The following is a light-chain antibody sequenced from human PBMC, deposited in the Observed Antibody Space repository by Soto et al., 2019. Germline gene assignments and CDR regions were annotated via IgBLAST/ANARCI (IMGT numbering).Light chain of an antibody. Sequence: DIQMTQSPSTLSGSVGDRVAITCRASQAISSWLAWYQQKPGKAPQILIYSASTLKSGVASRFSGSGSGTDFTLTISSLQPEDFATYYCQQSYNTPRTFGQGTKVDIK. CDR3: QQSYNTPRT. V-gene: IGKV1-39*01. CDR2: SAS. CDR1: QAISSW. J-gene: IGKJ1*01.